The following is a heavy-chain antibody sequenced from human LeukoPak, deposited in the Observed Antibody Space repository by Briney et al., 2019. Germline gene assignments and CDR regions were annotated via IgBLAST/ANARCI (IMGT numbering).Heavy chain of an antibody. D-gene: IGHD3-22*01. Sequence: SVKVSCKASGGTFSSYAISWVRQAPGQGLEWMGGIIPIFGTANYAQKFQGRVTITADESTSTAYMELSSLRSEDTAVYYCTGGITMIVVVTPYYYGMDVWGQGTTVTVSS. CDR3: TGGITMIVVVTPYYYGMDV. CDR2: IIPIFGTA. J-gene: IGHJ6*02. CDR1: GGTFSSYA. V-gene: IGHV1-69*01.